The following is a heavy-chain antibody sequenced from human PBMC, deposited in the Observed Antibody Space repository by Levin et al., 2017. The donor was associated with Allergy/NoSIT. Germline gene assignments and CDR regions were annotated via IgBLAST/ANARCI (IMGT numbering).Heavy chain of an antibody. CDR1: GFTFSDYY. V-gene: IGHV3-11*01. J-gene: IGHJ4*02. CDR3: ARTYSSGWNVDY. D-gene: IGHD6-19*01. CDR2: ISSSGSTI. Sequence: GGSLRLSCAASGFTFSDYYMSWIRQAPGKGLEWVSYISSSGSTIYYADSVKGRFTISRDNAKNSLYLQMNSLRDEDTAVYYCARTYSSGWNVDYWGQGTLVTVSS.